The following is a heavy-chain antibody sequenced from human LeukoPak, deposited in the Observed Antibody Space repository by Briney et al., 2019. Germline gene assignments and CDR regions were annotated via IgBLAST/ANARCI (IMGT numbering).Heavy chain of an antibody. V-gene: IGHV3-7*01. J-gene: IGHJ5*02. CDR2: INQDGRET. D-gene: IGHD4/OR15-4a*01. Sequence: GGSLRLSCSASGFSFSYFWMSWVRQAPGKSLECVANINQDGRETYFVNSVKGRFSISRDNAKDSVYLQMNSMRDEDTAMYYCARHPDYGLNPNWFDPWGPGTMVTVSS. CDR3: ARHPDYGLNPNWFDP. CDR1: GFSFSYFW.